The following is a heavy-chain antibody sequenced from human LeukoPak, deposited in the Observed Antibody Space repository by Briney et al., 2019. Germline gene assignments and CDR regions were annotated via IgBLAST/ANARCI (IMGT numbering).Heavy chain of an antibody. CDR1: GGSFSGYY. CDR2: INHSGST. V-gene: IGHV4-34*01. Sequence: SETLSLTCAVYGGSFSGYYWSWIRQTPGRGLEWIGEINHSGSTNYNPSLKSRVTISVDTSKNQFSLKLSSVTAADTAVYYCARGGRWLQLVDYWGQGTLVTVSS. D-gene: IGHD5-24*01. J-gene: IGHJ4*02. CDR3: ARGGRWLQLVDY.